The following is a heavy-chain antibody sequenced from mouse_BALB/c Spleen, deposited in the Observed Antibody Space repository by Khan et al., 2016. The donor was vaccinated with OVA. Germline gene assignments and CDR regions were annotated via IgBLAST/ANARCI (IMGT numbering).Heavy chain of an antibody. Sequence: EVELVESGGGLVQPGGSRKLSCAASGFTFSSFGMHWVRQAPEKGLEWVAYISSGSSTIYYADTVTGRFTISRHNPTNTLFLQMTRLRSEDTAMYYWASSGGNHECFDVWGAGTTVTVSS. V-gene: IGHV5-17*02. J-gene: IGHJ1*01. CDR2: ISSGSSTI. CDR3: ASSGGNHECFDV. D-gene: IGHD3-1*01. CDR1: GFTFSSFG.